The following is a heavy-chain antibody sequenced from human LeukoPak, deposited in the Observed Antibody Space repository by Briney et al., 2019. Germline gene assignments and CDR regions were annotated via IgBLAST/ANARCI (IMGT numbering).Heavy chain of an antibody. CDR3: AKGADYVWGSYRSFENWFDP. Sequence: GGSLRLSCAASGFTVSSNYMSWVRQAPGKGLEWVSIIYSGGSTFYADSVKGRFTISRDNSKNTLYLQMNSLRADDTAVYYCAKGADYVWGSYRSFENWFDPWGQGTLVTVSS. D-gene: IGHD3-16*02. CDR1: GFTVSSNY. J-gene: IGHJ5*02. CDR2: IYSGGST. V-gene: IGHV3-53*05.